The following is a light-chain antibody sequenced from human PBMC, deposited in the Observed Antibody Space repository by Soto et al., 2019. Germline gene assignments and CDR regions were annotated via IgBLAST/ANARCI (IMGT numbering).Light chain of an antibody. Sequence: QSVLTQPASVSGSPGQSITISCTGTSSDVGGYNYVSWYQQQSGKAPKLMIHEVSNRPSGVSNRFSGSKSGNTASLTISGLQAEDEADYYCSSYTSSITRVFGTGTKLTVL. J-gene: IGLJ1*01. V-gene: IGLV2-14*01. CDR1: SSDVGGYNY. CDR2: EVS. CDR3: SSYTSSITRV.